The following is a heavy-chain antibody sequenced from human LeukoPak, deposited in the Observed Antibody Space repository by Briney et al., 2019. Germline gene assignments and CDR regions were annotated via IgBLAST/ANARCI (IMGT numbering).Heavy chain of an antibody. CDR3: ARVVLRYFDWLLGSNAFDI. CDR2: FSNSGST. V-gene: IGHV4-59*01. J-gene: IGHJ3*02. D-gene: IGHD3-9*01. Sequence: SETLSLTCTVSGGSISNYYWSWIRQPPGKGLEWIGYFSNSGSTDYNPSLKSRVTISVDTSKNQFSLKLSSVTAADTAVYYCARVVLRYFDWLLGSNAFDIWGQGTMVTVSS. CDR1: GGSISNYY.